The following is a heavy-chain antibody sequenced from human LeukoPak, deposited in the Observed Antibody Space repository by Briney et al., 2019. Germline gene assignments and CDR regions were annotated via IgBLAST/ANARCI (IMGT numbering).Heavy chain of an antibody. Sequence: PGGSLRLSCAASGFTFSSYAMSWVRQAPGKGLAWFSRISGSGGRTYYADSVKGRFTISRDNSKNTLYLQMSSLRAEDTAVYYCAKHKEDYGDSCLDDSWGQGALVTVSS. CDR3: AKHKEDYGDSCLDDS. D-gene: IGHD4-17*01. CDR2: ISGSGGRT. CDR1: GFTFSSYA. J-gene: IGHJ5*01. V-gene: IGHV3-23*01.